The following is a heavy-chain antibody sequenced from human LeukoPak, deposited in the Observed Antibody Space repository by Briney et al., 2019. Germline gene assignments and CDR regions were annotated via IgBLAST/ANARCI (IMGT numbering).Heavy chain of an antibody. CDR3: ARVGIAAAFSDY. CDR1: GFTFDDYG. V-gene: IGHV3-72*01. J-gene: IGHJ4*02. CDR2: SRNKGNTYTT. Sequence: PGGSLRLSCAASGFTFDDYGMSWVRQAPGKGLEWVGRSRNKGNTYTTEYAASVKGRFTISRDDSKNSLYLQMNSLKTEDTAVYYCARVGIAAAFSDYWGQGTLVTVSS. D-gene: IGHD6-13*01.